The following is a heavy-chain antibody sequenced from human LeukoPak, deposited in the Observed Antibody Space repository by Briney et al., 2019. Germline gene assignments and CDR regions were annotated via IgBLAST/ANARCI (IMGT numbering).Heavy chain of an antibody. J-gene: IGHJ1*01. V-gene: IGHV4-59*01. CDR3: ARVLGYCSGGSCPGYFQH. Sequence: SETLSLTCTVSGGSISSYYWSWIRQPPGKGLEWIGYIYYSGSTNYNPSLKSRVTISVDTSKNQFSLKLSSVTAADTAVYYCARVLGYCSGGSCPGYFQHWGQGTLVTVSS. CDR2: IYYSGST. D-gene: IGHD2-15*01. CDR1: GGSISSYY.